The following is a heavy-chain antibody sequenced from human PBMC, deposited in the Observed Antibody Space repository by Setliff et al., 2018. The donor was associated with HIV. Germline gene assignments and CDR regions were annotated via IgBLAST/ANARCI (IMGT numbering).Heavy chain of an antibody. CDR1: GFTFSTYG. CDR2: IRYDDTFK. CDR3: AKDRLPFDY. Sequence: PGGSLRLSCAASGFTFSTYGMHWVRQAPGKGLEWVAFIRYDDTFKHYVDSVKGRFTISRDNSKNTVSLQMNSLRVEDTAVYYCAKDRLPFDYWGQGTLVTVSS. V-gene: IGHV3-30*02. D-gene: IGHD2-15*01. J-gene: IGHJ4*02.